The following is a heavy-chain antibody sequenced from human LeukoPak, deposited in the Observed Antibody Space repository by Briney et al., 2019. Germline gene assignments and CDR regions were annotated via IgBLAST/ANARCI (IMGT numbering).Heavy chain of an antibody. J-gene: IGHJ4*02. CDR3: ARVGRGDGYNYDY. D-gene: IGHD5-24*01. CDR1: GYTFTGYY. Sequence: ASVKVSCKASGYTFTGYYMHWVRQAPGQGVEWMGRINPNSGGTNYAQKFRGRVTMTRDTSISTAYMELSRLRSDDTAVYYCARVGRGDGYNYDYWGQGTLVTVSS. V-gene: IGHV1-2*06. CDR2: INPNSGGT.